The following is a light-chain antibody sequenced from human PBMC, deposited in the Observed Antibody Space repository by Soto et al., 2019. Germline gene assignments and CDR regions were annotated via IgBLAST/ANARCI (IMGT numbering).Light chain of an antibody. V-gene: IGKV1-33*01. Sequence: DIQMTQSPSSLSASVGDRVTIACESSHDVSWNLNWFQQKPGEAPKLLIYDASNLERGVPSRFSGSGSGTDFTLTISSLQPEDVPPYYCQQYSSMLSFGGGTEVDLK. CDR3: QQYSSMLS. J-gene: IGKJ4*01. CDR2: DAS. CDR1: HDVSWN.